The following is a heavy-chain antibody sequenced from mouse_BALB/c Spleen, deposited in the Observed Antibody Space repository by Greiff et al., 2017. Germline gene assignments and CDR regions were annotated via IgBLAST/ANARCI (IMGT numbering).Heavy chain of an antibody. V-gene: IGHV2-2*02. CDR3: ARKGGTTVVATDAMDY. CDR1: GFSLTSYG. J-gene: IGHJ4*01. Sequence: VQRVESGPGLVQPSQSLSITCTVSGFSLTSYGVHWVRQSPGKGLEWLGVIWSGGSTDYNAAFISRLSISKDNSKSQVFFKMNSLQANDTAIYYCARKGGTTVVATDAMDYWGQGTSVTVSS. CDR2: IWSGGST. D-gene: IGHD1-1*01.